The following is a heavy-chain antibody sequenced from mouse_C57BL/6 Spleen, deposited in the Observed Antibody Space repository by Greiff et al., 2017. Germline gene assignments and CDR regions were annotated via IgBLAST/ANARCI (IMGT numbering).Heavy chain of an antibody. D-gene: IGHD3-1*01. CDR3: ARLAHAMDY. CDR2: IDPEDGET. Sequence: VHVKQSGAELARPRASVKLSCKASGYTFTSYGISWVKQRTGQGLEWIGRIDPEDGETKYAPKFQGKATITADTSSNTAYLQLSSLTSEDTAVYYCARLAHAMDYWGQGTSVTVSS. J-gene: IGHJ4*01. CDR1: GYTFTSYG. V-gene: IGHV14-2*01.